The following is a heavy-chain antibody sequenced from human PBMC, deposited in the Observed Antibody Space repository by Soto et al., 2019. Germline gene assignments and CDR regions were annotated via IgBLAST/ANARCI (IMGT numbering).Heavy chain of an antibody. CDR3: ARVGYCSIPICSGWLDT. CDR1: GYSFTTYG. J-gene: IGHJ5*02. CDR2: ISGYNGDT. V-gene: IGHV1-18*01. D-gene: IGHD2-2*03. Sequence: QVQLVQSGAEVKKPGASVKVSCKASGYSFTTYGIIWVRQAPGQGLEWMGWISGYNGDTKYVQKLQGRVSMTTDTTTNTACMELTSLSSADTAVYYWARVGYCSIPICSGWLDTWGQGTLVTVSS.